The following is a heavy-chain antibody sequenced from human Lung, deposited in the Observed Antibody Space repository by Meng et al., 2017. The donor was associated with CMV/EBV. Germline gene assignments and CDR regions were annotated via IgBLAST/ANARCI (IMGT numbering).Heavy chain of an antibody. CDR2: LYDSGST. CDR3: ARDLEY. D-gene: IGHD1-1*01. V-gene: IGHV4-39*07. J-gene: IGHJ4*02. CDR1: GGSISSSTYY. Sequence: QLQRRGSGPGRVRPSETLSLTCCVCGGSISSSTYYWAWIRQPPGKGLEWIGSLYDSGSTYYHPSLKSRVTISVDTSKTYFSLKLRSVTAADTAVYYCARDLEYWGQGTLVTVSS.